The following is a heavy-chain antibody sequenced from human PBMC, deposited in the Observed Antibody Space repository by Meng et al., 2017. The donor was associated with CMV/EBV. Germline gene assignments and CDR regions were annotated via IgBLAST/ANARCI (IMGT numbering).Heavy chain of an antibody. V-gene: IGHV3-21*01. Sequence: GEPLKISCAASGFTFSSYSMNWVRQAPGKGLEWVSSISSSSSYIYYADSVKGRFTISRDNAKNSLYLQMNSLRAEDTAVYYCARDSGYDFSGLDYWGQGTLVTVSS. D-gene: IGHD5-12*01. CDR3: ARDSGYDFSGLDY. CDR2: ISSSSSYI. CDR1: GFTFSSYS. J-gene: IGHJ4*02.